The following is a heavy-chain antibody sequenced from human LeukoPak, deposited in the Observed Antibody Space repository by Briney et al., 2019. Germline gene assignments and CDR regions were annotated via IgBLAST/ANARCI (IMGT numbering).Heavy chain of an antibody. CDR1: GFTFSSYW. Sequence: PGGSLRLSCAASGFTFSSYWMSWVRQAPGKGLEWVANIKQDGSEKYYVDSVKGRFTISRDNAKNSLYLQMTSLRAEDTAVYYCARGASGSSLYSYYGMDVWGQGTPVTVPS. CDR2: IKQDGSEK. V-gene: IGHV3-7*01. CDR3: ARGASGSSLYSYYGMDV. D-gene: IGHD1-26*01. J-gene: IGHJ6*02.